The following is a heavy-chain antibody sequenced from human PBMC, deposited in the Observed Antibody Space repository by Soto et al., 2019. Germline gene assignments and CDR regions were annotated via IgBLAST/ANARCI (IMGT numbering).Heavy chain of an antibody. D-gene: IGHD6-6*01. CDR3: ARAQSGSIAARPASYYYYYYGMDV. Sequence: PSETLSLTCAVYGGSFSGYYWSWIRQPPGKGLEWIGEINHSGSTNYNPSLKSRVTISVDTSKNQFSLKLSSVTAADTAVYYCARAQSGSIAARPASYYYYYYGMDVWGQGTTVTVSS. CDR2: INHSGST. CDR1: GGSFSGYY. V-gene: IGHV4-34*01. J-gene: IGHJ6*02.